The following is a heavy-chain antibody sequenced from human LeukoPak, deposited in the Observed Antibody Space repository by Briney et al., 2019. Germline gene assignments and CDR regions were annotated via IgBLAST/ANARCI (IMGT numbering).Heavy chain of an antibody. V-gene: IGHV3-23*01. D-gene: IGHD2-21*02. Sequence: GGSLKLSCAASGFPFSRHAMSWVRQPPGKGLEWVSAISNGNTYYADSVRGRFTISRDDSKNTVYLQMNSLRDEDTALYYCVREAGYCASVCLKSNWFDPWGQGTLVTVSS. CDR3: VREAGYCASVCLKSNWFDP. CDR1: GFPFSRHA. CDR2: ISNGNT. J-gene: IGHJ5*02.